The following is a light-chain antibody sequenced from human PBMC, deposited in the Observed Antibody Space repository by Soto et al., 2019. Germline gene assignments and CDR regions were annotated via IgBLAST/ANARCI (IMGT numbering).Light chain of an antibody. CDR3: CSYVGSYTFV. V-gene: IGLV2-11*01. CDR1: SSDVGGYNY. CDR2: DVS. J-gene: IGLJ1*01. Sequence: QSALTQPRSVSGSPGQSVTISCTGTSSDVGGYNYVSWYQQHPGKAPKFMIYDVSKRPSGVPDRFSGSKSSNTASLTISRLQAEDEANYYCCSYVGSYTFVFGTGTKVTVL.